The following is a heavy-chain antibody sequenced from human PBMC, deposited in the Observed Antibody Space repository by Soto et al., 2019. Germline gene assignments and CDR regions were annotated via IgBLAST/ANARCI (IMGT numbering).Heavy chain of an antibody. CDR2: ISYDGSNK. J-gene: IGHJ4*02. V-gene: IGHV3-30-3*01. D-gene: IGHD6-13*01. Sequence: GGSLRLSCAASGFTFSSYAMHWVRQAPGKGLEWVAVISYDGSNKYYADSVKGRFTISRDNSKNTLYLQMNSLRAEDTAVYYCARERGPYSSQTGAFDYWGQGTLVTVSS. CDR3: ARERGPYSSQTGAFDY. CDR1: GFTFSSYA.